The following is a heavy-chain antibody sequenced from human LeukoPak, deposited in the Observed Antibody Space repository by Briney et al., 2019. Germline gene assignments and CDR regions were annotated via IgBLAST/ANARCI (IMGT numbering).Heavy chain of an antibody. CDR2: ISAYNGNT. Sequence: ASVKVSCKASGYTFTSYGISWVRQAPGQGLEWMGWISAYNGNTNYAQKLQGRVTMTTDTSTSTAYMELGSLRSDDTAMYYCARESRGSGSYYKRWEFDYWGQGTLVTVSS. CDR1: GYTFTSYG. V-gene: IGHV1-18*01. J-gene: IGHJ4*02. CDR3: ARESRGSGSYYKRWEFDY. D-gene: IGHD3-10*01.